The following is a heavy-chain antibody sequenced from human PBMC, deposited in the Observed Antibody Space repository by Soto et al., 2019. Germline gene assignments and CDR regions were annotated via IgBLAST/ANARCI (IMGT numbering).Heavy chain of an antibody. V-gene: IGHV4-39*07. D-gene: IGHD2-2*01. Sequence: SETLSLTCTVSGGSISSSSYYWGWIRQPPGKGLEWIGSIYYSGSTYYNPSLKSRVTISVDTSKNQFSLKLSSVTAADTAVYYCARGPEDYYFDYWGQGTLVTVSS. CDR3: ARGPEDYYFDY. CDR2: IYYSGST. J-gene: IGHJ4*02. CDR1: GGSISSSSYY.